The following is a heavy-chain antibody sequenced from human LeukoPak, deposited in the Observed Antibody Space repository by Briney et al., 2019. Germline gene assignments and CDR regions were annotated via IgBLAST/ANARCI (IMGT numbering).Heavy chain of an antibody. D-gene: IGHD6-13*01. J-gene: IGHJ4*02. V-gene: IGHV3-23*01. Sequence: RPGRSPRLSCAASGFTFDDYAMHWVRQAPGRGLEWVSAISGSGGSTYYADSVKGRFTISRDNSKNTLYLQMNSLRAEDTAVYYCAKGTYSSSWGQGTLVTVSS. CDR2: ISGSGGST. CDR1: GFTFDDYA. CDR3: AKGTYSSS.